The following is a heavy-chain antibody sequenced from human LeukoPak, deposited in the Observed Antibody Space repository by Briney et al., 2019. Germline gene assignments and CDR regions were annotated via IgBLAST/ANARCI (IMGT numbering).Heavy chain of an antibody. CDR1: GFTFSSYG. J-gene: IGHJ6*03. CDR2: KSHDGSNK. Sequence: GGSLRLSCAASGFTFSSYGMHWVRQAPGKGLEGVAVKSHDGSNKDYADSVKGRFTTSRDNSKNTLYLQMNSLRAEDTAVYYCARDYYYYYMDVWGKGTTVTVSS. CDR3: ARDYYYYYMDV. V-gene: IGHV3-30*01.